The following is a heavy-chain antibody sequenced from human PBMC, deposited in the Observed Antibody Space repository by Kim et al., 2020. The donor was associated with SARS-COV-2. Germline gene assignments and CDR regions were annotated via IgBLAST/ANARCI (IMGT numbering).Heavy chain of an antibody. CDR3: ARQQSGITIFGVVIAYFDY. CDR1: GGSISSSSYY. J-gene: IGHJ4*02. Sequence: SETLSLTCTVSGGSISSSSYYWGWIRQPPGKGLEWIGSIYYSGSTYYNPSLKSRVPISVDTSKNQFSLKLSSDTAADTAVYYCARQQSGITIFGVVIAYFDYWGQGTLVSVSS. D-gene: IGHD3-3*01. V-gene: IGHV4-39*01. CDR2: IYYSGST.